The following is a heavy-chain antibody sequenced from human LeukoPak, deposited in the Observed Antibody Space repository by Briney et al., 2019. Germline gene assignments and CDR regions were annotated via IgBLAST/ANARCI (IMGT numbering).Heavy chain of an antibody. D-gene: IGHD3-9*01. CDR1: GYTFTSYD. CDR2: MNPNSGNT. V-gene: IGHV1-8*01. J-gene: IGHJ6*03. Sequence: ASVKVSCKASGYTFTSYDINWVRQATGQGLEWMGWMNPNSGNTGYAQKFQGRVTMTRNTSISTAYMELSSLRSEDTAVSYCAREELRYFDWSYYYYMDVWGKGTTVTVSS. CDR3: AREELRYFDWSYYYYMDV.